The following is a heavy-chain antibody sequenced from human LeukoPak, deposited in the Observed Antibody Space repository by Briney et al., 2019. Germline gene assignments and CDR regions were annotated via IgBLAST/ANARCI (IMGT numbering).Heavy chain of an antibody. CDR2: ISYDGSNK. CDR1: GFTFSSYG. J-gene: IGHJ4*02. Sequence: QAGGSLGLSCAASGFTFSSYGMHWVRQAPGKGLEWVAVISYDGSNKYYADSVKGRFTISRDNSKNTLYLQMNSLRAEDTAVYYCARDSKGDYLLVDYWGQGTLVTVSS. CDR3: ARDSKGDYLLVDY. V-gene: IGHV3-30*03. D-gene: IGHD4-17*01.